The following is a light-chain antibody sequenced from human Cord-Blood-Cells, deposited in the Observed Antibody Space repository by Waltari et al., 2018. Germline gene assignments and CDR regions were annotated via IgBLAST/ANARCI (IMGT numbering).Light chain of an antibody. Sequence: QSVLTQPHSASGTPGQRVTISCSGSSSNIGSNTVHWYQQLPGTAPKLLIYSNNQRPSGVPDRFSGSKSGTSASLAISGLQSEDEADYYCAAWDDSLNVVFGGGTKLTVL. CDR3: AAWDDSLNVV. CDR1: SSNIGSNT. CDR2: SNN. J-gene: IGLJ2*01. V-gene: IGLV1-44*01.